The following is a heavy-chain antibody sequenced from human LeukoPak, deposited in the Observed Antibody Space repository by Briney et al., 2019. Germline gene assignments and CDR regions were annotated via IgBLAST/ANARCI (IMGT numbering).Heavy chain of an antibody. CDR1: GGSISSSSYY. CDR2: IYYSGST. CDR3: ARDSSPYDFWSGYYYY. Sequence: SETLSLTCTVSGGSISSSSYYWGWIRRPPGKGLEWIGSIYYSGSTYYNPSLMSRVTISVDTSKNQFSLKLSSVTAADTAVYYCARDSSPYDFWSGYYYYWGQGTLVTVSS. V-gene: IGHV4-39*07. D-gene: IGHD3-3*01. J-gene: IGHJ4*02.